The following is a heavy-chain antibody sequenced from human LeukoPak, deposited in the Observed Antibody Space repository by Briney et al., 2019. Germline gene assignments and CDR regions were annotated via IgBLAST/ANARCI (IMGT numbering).Heavy chain of an antibody. V-gene: IGHV3-21*01. CDR3: ASGLVLWFGELFGLDY. J-gene: IGHJ4*02. Sequence: GGSLRLSCAASGFTFSSYGMSWVRQAPGKGLEWVSSISSSSYIYYADSVKGRFTISRDNAKNSLYLQMNSLRAEDTAVYYCASGLVLWFGELFGLDYWGQGTLVTVSS. CDR2: ISSSSYI. D-gene: IGHD3-10*01. CDR1: GFTFSSYG.